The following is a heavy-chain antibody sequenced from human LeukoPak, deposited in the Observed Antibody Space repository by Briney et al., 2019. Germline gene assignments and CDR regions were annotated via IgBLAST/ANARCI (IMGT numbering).Heavy chain of an antibody. J-gene: IGHJ4*02. CDR3: ARNYYDSTGYLPGLFDY. Sequence: SETLSLTCTVSGVSVSSVFYYWSWLRQPPGRGLEWIGYIYYSGSTNYNPSLKSRVTILVDTSKNQFSLRLSSVTAADTAVYYCARNYYDSTGYLPGLFDYWGQGTLVTVSS. V-gene: IGHV4-61*01. CDR2: IYYSGST. D-gene: IGHD3-22*01. CDR1: GVSVSSVFYY.